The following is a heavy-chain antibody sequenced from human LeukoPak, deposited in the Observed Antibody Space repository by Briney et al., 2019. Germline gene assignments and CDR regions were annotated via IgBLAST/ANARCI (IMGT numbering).Heavy chain of an antibody. CDR1: GGSISSSSYY. V-gene: IGHV4-39*07. D-gene: IGHD3-10*01. CDR2: IYYSGST. Sequence: PSETLSLTCTVSGGSISSSSYYWGWIRQPPGKGLEWIGSIYYSGSTYYNPSLKSRVTISVDTSKNQFSPKLRSVTAADTAVYYCARTYYGSGSLYYYYYYMDVWGKGTTVTVSS. J-gene: IGHJ6*03. CDR3: ARTYYGSGSLYYYYYYMDV.